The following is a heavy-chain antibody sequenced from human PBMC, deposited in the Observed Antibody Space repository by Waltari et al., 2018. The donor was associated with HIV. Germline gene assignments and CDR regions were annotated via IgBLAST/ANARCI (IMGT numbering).Heavy chain of an antibody. J-gene: IGHJ5*02. CDR1: GGSLSGYF. CDR3: ARGYYHDTTEGWFDP. Sequence: QVQLQQWGTGLLKPSETLSLTCAVYGGSLSGYFWSWIRQSPGKGLEWIGQISHSGTTHYDPYLKRRVMMSVDTSRKQLSRKLTAVTAADTAVYYCARGYYHDTTEGWFDPWGQGTLVTVSS. V-gene: IGHV4-34*02. CDR2: ISHSGTT. D-gene: IGHD3-22*01.